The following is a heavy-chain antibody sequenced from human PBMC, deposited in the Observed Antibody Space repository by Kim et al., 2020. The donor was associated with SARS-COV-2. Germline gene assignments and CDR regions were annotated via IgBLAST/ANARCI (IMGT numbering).Heavy chain of an antibody. CDR3: ARDRRYSSSWARPPSDAFDI. D-gene: IGHD6-13*01. CDR2: INPNSGGT. Sequence: ASVKVSCKASGYTFTGYYMHWVRQAPGQGLEWMGRINPNSGGTNYAQKFQGRVTMTRDTSISTAYMELSRLRSDDTAVYYCARDRRYSSSWARPPSDAFDIWGQGTMVTVSS. V-gene: IGHV1-2*06. J-gene: IGHJ3*02. CDR1: GYTFTGYY.